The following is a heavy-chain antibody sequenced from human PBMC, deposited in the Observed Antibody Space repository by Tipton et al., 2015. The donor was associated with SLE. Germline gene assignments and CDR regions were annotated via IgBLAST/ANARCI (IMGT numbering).Heavy chain of an antibody. J-gene: IGHJ4*02. D-gene: IGHD2-2*01. V-gene: IGHV3-7*03. Sequence: SLRLSCAGSGFTFSDSWLSWVRQAPGKGLEWVANINQDGSDIYYVDSVKGRFTISRDNSKNSLYLQMNSLRTEDTALYYCAKDVGCSSTSCYTSDWGRGTLVTVSS. CDR3: AKDVGCSSTSCYTSD. CDR1: GFTFSDSW. CDR2: INQDGSDI.